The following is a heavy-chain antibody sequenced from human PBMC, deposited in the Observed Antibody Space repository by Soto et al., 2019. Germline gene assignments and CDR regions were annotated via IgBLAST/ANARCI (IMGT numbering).Heavy chain of an antibody. CDR3: ARNHGSLVPAATGGYFYYGLDV. Sequence: QVQLVQSGAEVKKPGSSVKVSCKASGGTFSSYALSWVRQSPGKGLEWMGGIIPRFGTANYEQKLQGRVTITADESTSTGYMELSSLRSEDTAVYYCARNHGSLVPAATGGYFYYGLDVWGQGTTVIVSS. J-gene: IGHJ6*02. D-gene: IGHD2-2*01. CDR1: GGTFSSYA. CDR2: IIPRFGTA. V-gene: IGHV1-69*01.